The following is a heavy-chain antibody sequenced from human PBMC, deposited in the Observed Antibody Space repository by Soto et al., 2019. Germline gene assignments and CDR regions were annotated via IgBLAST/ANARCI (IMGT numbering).Heavy chain of an antibody. CDR2: IYHSGST. V-gene: IGHV4-31*03. J-gene: IGHJ4*02. CDR1: NASITSSGYY. CDR3: ARMSGTYYVPDY. Sequence: QVQLQESGPRLVEASQTLSLTCTVANASITSSGYYWILVRQPPGKRLEWIGYIYHSGSTFYSPSLQSRLTMSVDTSKNQFSLTLRSVTAADTAVYHCARMSGTYYVPDYWGQGTLVTVSS. D-gene: IGHD1-26*01.